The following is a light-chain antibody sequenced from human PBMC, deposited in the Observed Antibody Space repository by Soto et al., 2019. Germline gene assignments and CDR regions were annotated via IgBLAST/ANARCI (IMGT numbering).Light chain of an antibody. CDR3: QQLSLYPLT. J-gene: IGKJ4*01. V-gene: IGKV1-9*01. CDR2: DTS. Sequence: DIQLTQSPSFLSASVGDRVTVTCRASQGISRYLAWYQKKPGKATDLLIYDTSTLQSGVPSRFRGSGSGTEFTFAISGLQPEDFATYYCQQLSLYPLTFGGGTKIEIK. CDR1: QGISRY.